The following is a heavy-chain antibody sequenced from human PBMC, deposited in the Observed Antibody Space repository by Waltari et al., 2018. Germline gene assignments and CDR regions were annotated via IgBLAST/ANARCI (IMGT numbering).Heavy chain of an antibody. D-gene: IGHD6-13*01. V-gene: IGHV4-34*01. J-gene: IGHJ6*02. CDR1: GGSFSGYY. CDR2: INHSGST. Sequence: QVQLQQWGAGLLKPSETLSLTCAVYGGSFSGYYWSWIRQPPGKGLEWIGEINHSGSTNATPSLKSRVTISVDTSKNQFSLKLSSVTAADTAVYYCARGRKLYSSSWQTENYYYYGMDVWGQGTTVTVSS. CDR3: ARGRKLYSSSWQTENYYYYGMDV.